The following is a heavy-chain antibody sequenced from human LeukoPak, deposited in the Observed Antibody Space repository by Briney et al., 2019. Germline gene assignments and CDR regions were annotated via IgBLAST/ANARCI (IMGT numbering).Heavy chain of an antibody. Sequence: SVKVSCKTSGGTFNNSSISWVRQAPGQGLEWLGGIMPLFGTAGYAQKFQGRVTITKDESTRTVYLELTSLTSDDTAVYYCARDVHGDYGSGWFDPWGQGTLVSVSS. V-gene: IGHV1-69*05. CDR2: IMPLFGTA. D-gene: IGHD4-17*01. CDR1: GGTFNNSS. CDR3: ARDVHGDYGSGWFDP. J-gene: IGHJ5*02.